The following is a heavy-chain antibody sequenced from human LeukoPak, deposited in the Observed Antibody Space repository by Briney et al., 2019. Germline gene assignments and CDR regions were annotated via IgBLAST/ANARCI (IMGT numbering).Heavy chain of an antibody. CDR3: GKETPVSGSRGYFDY. Sequence: GGSLRLSCAASGFTFSSYAMSWVRQTPGKGLEWVSAISGSGGSTYYADSVKGRFTISRDNSKNTLYLQMNSLRAEDTAVYYCGKETPVSGSRGYFDYWGQGTLVTVSS. CDR1: GFTFSSYA. CDR2: ISGSGGST. J-gene: IGHJ4*02. D-gene: IGHD2-2*01. V-gene: IGHV3-23*01.